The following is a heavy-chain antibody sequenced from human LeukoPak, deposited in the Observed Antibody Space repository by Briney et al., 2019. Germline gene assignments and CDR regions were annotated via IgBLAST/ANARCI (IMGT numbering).Heavy chain of an antibody. CDR3: ARGRVSSSTWYSTYYYFFYMDF. V-gene: IGHV4-38-2*02. D-gene: IGHD4-11*01. CDR1: GYSISSGYY. CDR2: IYHSGKS. Sequence: PSETLSLTCSVSGYSISSGYYWDWIRQPPGKGLEWIASIYHSGKSYYNPSLESRVTISVDTSKNQISLKLRSVTAADTAVYFCARGRVSSSTWYSTYYYFFYMDFWGKGTTVTVSS. J-gene: IGHJ6*03.